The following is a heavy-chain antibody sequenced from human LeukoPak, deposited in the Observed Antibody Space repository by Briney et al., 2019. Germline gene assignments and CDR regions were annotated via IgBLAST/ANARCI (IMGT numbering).Heavy chain of an antibody. Sequence: SETLSLTCTVSGGSTSSYYWSWIRQPPGKGLEWIGYVYYSGNTNYNPSLKSRVTISVDTSKNQFSLNLRSVTAADTAVYYCARVGSGHFDYWGQGTLVTVSS. CDR2: VYYSGNT. J-gene: IGHJ4*02. CDR1: GGSTSSYY. D-gene: IGHD2-15*01. V-gene: IGHV4-59*01. CDR3: ARVGSGHFDY.